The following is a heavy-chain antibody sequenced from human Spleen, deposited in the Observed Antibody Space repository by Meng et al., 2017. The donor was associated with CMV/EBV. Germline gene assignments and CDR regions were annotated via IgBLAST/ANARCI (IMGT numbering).Heavy chain of an antibody. J-gene: IGHJ4*02. CDR1: ENIFNGYA. D-gene: IGHD3-3*01. CDR3: ARGYTLYDYGSASYSSTGFFDS. Sequence: SVKVSCKASENIFNGYAVNWVRQAPGQGPEWMGWTIPIFGSPKYAQKFRGRLTFTADESTTTAYMELSSLNSDDTAIYYCARGYTLYDYGSASYSSTGFFDSWGQGTLVTVSS. CDR2: TIPIFGSP. V-gene: IGHV1-69*13.